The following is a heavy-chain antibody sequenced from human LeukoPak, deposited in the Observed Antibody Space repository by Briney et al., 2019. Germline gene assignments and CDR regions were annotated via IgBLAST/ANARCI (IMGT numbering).Heavy chain of an antibody. Sequence: GALRLSCAASGFTFSSYGMHWVRQAPGKGLEWVAFIRYDGSNKYYADSVKGRFTISRDNSKNTLYLQMNSLRAEDTAVYYCAKDSTIFGVVITIDYWGQGTLVTVSS. V-gene: IGHV3-30*02. CDR2: IRYDGSNK. CDR3: AKDSTIFGVVITIDY. J-gene: IGHJ4*02. D-gene: IGHD3-3*01. CDR1: GFTFSSYG.